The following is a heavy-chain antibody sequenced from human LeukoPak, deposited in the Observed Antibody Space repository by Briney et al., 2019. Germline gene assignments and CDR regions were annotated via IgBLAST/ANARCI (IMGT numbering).Heavy chain of an antibody. CDR1: GGSISSYY. CDR2: IYYSGST. V-gene: IGHV4-59*01. CDR3: ARVMGYYDSSGPFQH. D-gene: IGHD3-22*01. Sequence: NPSETLSLTCTVSGGSISSYYWSWIRQPPGKGLEWIGYIYYSGSTNYNPSLKSRVTISVDTPKNQFSLKLSSVTAADTAVYYCARVMGYYDSSGPFQHWGQGTLVTVSS. J-gene: IGHJ1*01.